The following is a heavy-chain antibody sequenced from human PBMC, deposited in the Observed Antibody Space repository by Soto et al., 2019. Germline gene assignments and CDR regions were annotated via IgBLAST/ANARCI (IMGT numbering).Heavy chain of an antibody. J-gene: IGHJ5*02. Sequence: GASVKVSCKASGYTFTSYGISWVRQAPGQGLEWMGWISGYNGNTYYADSVKGRFTISRDNSKNTLYLQMNSLRAEDTAVYYCAKETIPAAAPVNWFDPWGQGTLVTVSS. CDR3: AKETIPAAAPVNWFDP. CDR2: ISGYNGNT. CDR1: GYTFTSYG. V-gene: IGHV1-18*01. D-gene: IGHD6-13*01.